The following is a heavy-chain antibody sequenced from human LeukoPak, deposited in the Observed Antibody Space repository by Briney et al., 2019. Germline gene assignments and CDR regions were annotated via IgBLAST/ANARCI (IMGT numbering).Heavy chain of an antibody. Sequence: ASVKVSCKASGYIFTGYYMHWVRQAPGQGLEWMGLINPNSGGTNYEKKFQGRVTMTRDTSISTAYMELRSLRSDDTAVYYCAREGGVIVATSPFDYWGQGTLVTVSS. D-gene: IGHD5-12*01. CDR1: GYIFTGYY. J-gene: IGHJ4*02. CDR3: AREGGVIVATSPFDY. V-gene: IGHV1-2*02. CDR2: INPNSGGT.